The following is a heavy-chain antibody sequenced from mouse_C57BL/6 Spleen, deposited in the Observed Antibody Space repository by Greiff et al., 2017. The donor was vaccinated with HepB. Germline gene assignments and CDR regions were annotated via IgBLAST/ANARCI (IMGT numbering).Heavy chain of an antibody. J-gene: IGHJ2*01. CDR2: INPSNGGT. Sequence: QVQLQQPGTELVKPGASGYTFTSYWMHWVKQRPGQGLEWIGNINPSNGGTNYNEKFKSKATLTVDKSSSTAYMQLSSLTSEDSAVYYCARSRDYYCSSYGYWGQGTTLTVSS. V-gene: IGHV1-53*01. D-gene: IGHD1-1*01. CDR3: ARSRDYYCSSYGY. CDR1: GYTFTSYW.